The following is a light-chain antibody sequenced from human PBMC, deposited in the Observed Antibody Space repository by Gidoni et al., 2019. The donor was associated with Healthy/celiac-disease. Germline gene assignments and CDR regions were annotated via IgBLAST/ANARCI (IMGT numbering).Light chain of an antibody. J-gene: IGLJ1*01. CDR3: QVWDSSSDLYV. CDR1: NIGSKR. CDR2: DDS. V-gene: IGLV3-21*02. Sequence: SYVLTQPPSVSGDPGQTARITCGGNNIGSKRVHWYQQKPGQAPVLVVYDDSDRPSGIPERFSGSNSGNTSTLTISRVEAGDEADYYCQVWDSSSDLYVFGTGTKVTVL.